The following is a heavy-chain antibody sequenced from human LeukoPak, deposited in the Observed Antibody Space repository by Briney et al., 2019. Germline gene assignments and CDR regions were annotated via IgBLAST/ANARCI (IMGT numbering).Heavy chain of an antibody. J-gene: IGHJ6*02. CDR2: IDYSGSP. Sequence: PSETLSLTCTVSGGTVSSGSYYWSWIRQPPGKGLEWIGYIDYSGSPNYNPSLKSRLAISVDTSKNQFSLKLSSVSAADTAVYYCARFNYFDSSDYFSYYYGMDVWGQGTTVTVSS. V-gene: IGHV4-61*01. CDR1: GGTVSSGSYY. D-gene: IGHD3-22*01. CDR3: ARFNYFDSSDYFSYYYGMDV.